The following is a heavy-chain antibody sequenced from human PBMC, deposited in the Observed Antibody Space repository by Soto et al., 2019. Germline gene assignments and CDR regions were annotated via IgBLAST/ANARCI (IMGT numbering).Heavy chain of an antibody. J-gene: IGHJ4*02. V-gene: IGHV4-34*01. D-gene: IGHD1-1*01. CDR1: GASFNDYY. Sequence: QVRLNQWGAGLLKPSETLSLTCDVYGASFNDYYWAWTRQPPGKGLEWIGEIQPGGTIYNNPSLESRVTISIDTSKKQCSLELTSVTAADTAVYFVSRGLDAYKIGNCWGQGTLVTVSS. CDR3: SRGLDAYKIGNC. CDR2: IQPGGTI.